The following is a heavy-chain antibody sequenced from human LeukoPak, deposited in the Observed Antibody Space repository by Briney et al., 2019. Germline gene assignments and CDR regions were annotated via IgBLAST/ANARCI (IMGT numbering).Heavy chain of an antibody. D-gene: IGHD6-13*01. CDR1: GFTFSSYA. Sequence: GGSLRLSCAASGFTFSSYAMHWVRQAPGKGLEWVAVISYDGSNKYYADSVKGRFTISRDNSKNTLYLQMNSLRAEDTAVYYCAKGGEVSSWYKRLKLYFDSWSRGTLVTVSS. CDR2: ISYDGSNK. V-gene: IGHV3-30*04. CDR3: AKGGEVSSWYKRLKLYFDS. J-gene: IGHJ4*02.